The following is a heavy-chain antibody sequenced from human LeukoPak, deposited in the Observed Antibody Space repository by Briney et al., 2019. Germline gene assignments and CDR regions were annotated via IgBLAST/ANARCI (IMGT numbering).Heavy chain of an antibody. V-gene: IGHV4-4*09. CDR3: ARQSCSSTSCPHRNVFDI. D-gene: IGHD2-2*01. Sequence: PSETLSLTCTVSGGSIIGYYWTWIRQPPGKGLEWIGYIYTSGSTNYNPSLKSRVTISVDMSKNQFSLQLSSVTAADTAVYYCARQSCSSTSCPHRNVFDIGGQGTMVTVSP. CDR2: IYTSGST. CDR1: GGSIIGYY. J-gene: IGHJ3*02.